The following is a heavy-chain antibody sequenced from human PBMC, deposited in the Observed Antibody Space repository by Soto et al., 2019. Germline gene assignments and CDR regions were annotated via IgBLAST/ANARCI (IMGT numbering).Heavy chain of an antibody. CDR2: IWYDGSNK. CDR3: ARDRPLITMIPSGVFGY. Sequence: QSGGSLRLSCAASGFTFSSYGMHWVRQAPGKGLEWVAVIWYDGSNKYYADSVKGRFTISRDNSKNTLYLQMNSLRAEDTAVYYCARDRPLITMIPSGVFGYWGQGTLVTVSS. J-gene: IGHJ4*02. V-gene: IGHV3-33*01. D-gene: IGHD3-22*01. CDR1: GFTFSSYG.